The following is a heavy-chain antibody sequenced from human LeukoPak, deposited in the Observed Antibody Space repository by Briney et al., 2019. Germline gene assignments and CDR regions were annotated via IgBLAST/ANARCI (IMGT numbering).Heavy chain of an antibody. CDR1: GFTFSSYG. Sequence: GRSLRLSCAASGFTFSSYGMHWVRQAPGKGLEWVAVISYDGSNKYYADSVKGRFTISRVNSKNTLYLQMNSLRAEDTAVYYCAKGTRDYYYYGMDVWGQGTTVTVSS. CDR3: AKGTRDYYYYGMDV. CDR2: ISYDGSNK. V-gene: IGHV3-30*18. J-gene: IGHJ6*02.